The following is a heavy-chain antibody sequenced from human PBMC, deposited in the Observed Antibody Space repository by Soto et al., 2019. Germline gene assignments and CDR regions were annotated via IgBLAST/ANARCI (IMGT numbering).Heavy chain of an antibody. CDR3: ARGAVAGMNNWFDP. D-gene: IGHD6-19*01. J-gene: IGHJ5*02. CDR1: GYTLGSYY. CDR2: INPSGGTT. V-gene: IGHV1-46*01. Sequence: QVLLVQSGAEVRSPGASVTVSCKASGYTLGSYYMHWVRQAPGQGLEWLGVINPSGGTTSYAEKFQGRVNLSRDTSTSTVYMELGSLMSDDTALYYCARGAVAGMNNWFDPWGQGTLVTVSS.